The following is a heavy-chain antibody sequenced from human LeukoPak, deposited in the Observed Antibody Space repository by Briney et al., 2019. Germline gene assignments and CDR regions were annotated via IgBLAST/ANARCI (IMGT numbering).Heavy chain of an antibody. CDR2: IYYSGST. D-gene: IGHD3-10*01. CDR1: GGSISSSSYY. CDR3: ARRGTSITMVRGPPGYNWFDP. J-gene: IGHJ5*02. Sequence: SETLSLTCTVSGGSISSSSYYWGWIRQPPGKGLEWIGSIYYSGSTHYNPSLKSRVTISVDTSKSQFSLKLSSVTAADTAVYYCARRGTSITMVRGPPGYNWFDPWGQGTLVTVSS. V-gene: IGHV4-39*01.